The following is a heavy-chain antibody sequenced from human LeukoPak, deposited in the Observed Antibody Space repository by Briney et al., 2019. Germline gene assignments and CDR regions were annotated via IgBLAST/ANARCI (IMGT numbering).Heavy chain of an antibody. CDR1: GGSISSYY. CDR2: IYTSGST. V-gene: IGHV4-4*08. Sequence: SETLSLTCTVPGGSISSYYWSWIRQPPGKGLEWIGRIYTSGSTNYNPSLKSRVTISVDTSKNQFSLKLSSVTAADTAVYYCARVRYQLLSYFDYWGQGTLVTVSS. J-gene: IGHJ4*02. CDR3: ARVRYQLLSYFDY. D-gene: IGHD2-2*01.